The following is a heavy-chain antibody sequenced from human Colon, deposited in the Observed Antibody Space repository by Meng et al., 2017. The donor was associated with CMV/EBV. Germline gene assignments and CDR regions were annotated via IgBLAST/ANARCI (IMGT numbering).Heavy chain of an antibody. CDR3: VREIRRAWFDP. CDR2: ISRSGDII. V-gene: IGHV3-48*03. J-gene: IGHJ5*02. Sequence: GESLKISCAASGFSFSNYEVNWVRQAPGKGLEWVAYISRSGDIIYYADSVKGRFTVSRDNAKNSLYLQMNSLGAEDTAVYFCVREIRRAWFDPWGQGTLVTVSS. CDR1: GFSFSNYE.